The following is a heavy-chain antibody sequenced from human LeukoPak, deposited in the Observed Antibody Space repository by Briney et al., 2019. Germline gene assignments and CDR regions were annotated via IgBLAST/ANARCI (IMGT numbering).Heavy chain of an antibody. J-gene: IGHJ3*02. CDR1: GLTVSSKD. Sequence: GGSLRLSCAASGLTVSSKDMSWVREAPGEGLEWVSVIYSGGSTYYSDSVKGRFTISRDNSKNTPYLQMNRLRAEGTAVYYCATLARYAFDIWGQGTMVTVSS. CDR3: ATLARYAFDI. CDR2: IYSGGST. D-gene: IGHD5-12*01. V-gene: IGHV3-53*01.